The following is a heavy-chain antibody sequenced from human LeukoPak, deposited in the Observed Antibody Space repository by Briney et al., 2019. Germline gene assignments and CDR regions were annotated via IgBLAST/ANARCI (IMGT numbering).Heavy chain of an antibody. V-gene: IGHV3-30*03. CDR2: ISYDGSNK. CDR1: GFTFSSYG. Sequence: SGGSLRLSCAASGFTFSSYGMHWVRQAPGKGLEWVAVISYDGSNKYYADSVKGRFTISRDNSKNTLYLQMNSLRAEDTAVYYCASSVAYGDYAFDYWGQGTLVAASS. J-gene: IGHJ4*02. D-gene: IGHD4-17*01. CDR3: ASSVAYGDYAFDY.